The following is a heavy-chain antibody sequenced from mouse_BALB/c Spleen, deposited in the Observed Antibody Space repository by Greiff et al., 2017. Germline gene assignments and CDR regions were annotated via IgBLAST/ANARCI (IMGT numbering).Heavy chain of an antibody. CDR3: TNYYGSTAFAY. J-gene: IGHJ3*01. Sequence: VHVKQSGTVLARPGASVKMSCKASGYSFTSYWMHWVKQRPGQGLEWIGAIYPGNSDTSYNQKFKGKAKLTAVTSASTAYMELSSLTNEDSAVYYCTNYYGSTAFAYWGQGTLVTVSA. CDR1: GYSFTSYW. CDR2: IYPGNSDT. V-gene: IGHV1-5*01. D-gene: IGHD1-1*01.